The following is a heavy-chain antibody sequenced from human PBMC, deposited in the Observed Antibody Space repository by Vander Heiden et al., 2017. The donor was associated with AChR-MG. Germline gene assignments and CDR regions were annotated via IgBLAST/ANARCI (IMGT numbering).Heavy chain of an antibody. CDR1: GFTFSSYG. J-gene: IGHJ4*02. V-gene: IGHV3-33*01. CDR3: ARDKGNSGWYFDY. Sequence: QVQLVESGGGVVQPGRSLRLSCAASGFTFSSYGMHWVRQAPGKGLEWVAVIWYDGSNKYYVDSVKGRFTISRDNSKNTLYLQMNSLRAEDTAVYYCARDKGNSGWYFDYWGQGTLVTVSS. CDR2: IWYDGSNK. D-gene: IGHD2-15*01.